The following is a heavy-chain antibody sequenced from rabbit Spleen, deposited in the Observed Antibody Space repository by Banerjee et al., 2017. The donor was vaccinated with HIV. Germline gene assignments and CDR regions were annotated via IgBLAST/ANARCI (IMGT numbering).Heavy chain of an antibody. V-gene: IGHV1S45*01. CDR3: ARDLPDIIGWNFGF. J-gene: IGHJ3*01. Sequence: QEQLEESGGGLFQPEGALTLTCKASGFAFTDKDEMCWGRQAPGKGLEWLGCINTITGKTVYATWAKGRFTISRASSTTVFLQMTSLTAADTATYFCARDLPDIIGWNFGFWGPGTLVTVS. D-gene: IGHD1-1*01. CDR2: INTITGKT. CDR1: GFAFTDKDE.